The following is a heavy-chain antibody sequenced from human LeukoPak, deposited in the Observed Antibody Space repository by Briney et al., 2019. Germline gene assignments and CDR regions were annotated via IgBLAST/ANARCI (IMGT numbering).Heavy chain of an antibody. D-gene: IGHD1-26*01. V-gene: IGHV4-59*01. CDR2: INDSGST. Sequence: SETLSLTCTVSGGSISNYYWSWIRQPPGKGLGWIGYINDSGSTNYNPSLKSRVTISVDTSKNKFSLKLSSVTAADTAVYYCARGGSYLGHCDYWGQGSLVTVSS. CDR3: ARGGSYLGHCDY. J-gene: IGHJ4*02. CDR1: GGSISNYY.